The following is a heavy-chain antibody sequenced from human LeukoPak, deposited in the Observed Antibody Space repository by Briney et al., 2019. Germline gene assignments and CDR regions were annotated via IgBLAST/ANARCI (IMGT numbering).Heavy chain of an antibody. J-gene: IGHJ4*02. CDR3: ARDDLYYGSGSYYKMGFDY. Sequence: PGGSLRLSCAASGFTFSSYAMHWVRQAPGKGLEGVAVISYDGSNKYYADSVKGRFTISRDNSKNTLYLQMNSLRAEDTAVYYCARDDLYYGSGSYYKMGFDYWGQGTLVTVSS. CDR1: GFTFSSYA. CDR2: ISYDGSNK. D-gene: IGHD3-10*01. V-gene: IGHV3-30-3*01.